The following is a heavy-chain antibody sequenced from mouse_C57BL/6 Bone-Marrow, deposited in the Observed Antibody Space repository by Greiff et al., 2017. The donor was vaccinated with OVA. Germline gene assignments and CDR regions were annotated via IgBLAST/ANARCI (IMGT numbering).Heavy chain of an antibody. Sequence: LEWIGAIYPGNSDTSYNQKFKGKAKLTAVTSASTAYMELSSLTNEYSAVYYCTRSSVDYDEVWYFDVWGTGTTVTVSS. CDR3: TRSSVDYDEVWYFDV. D-gene: IGHD2-4*01. CDR2: IYPGNSDT. J-gene: IGHJ1*03. V-gene: IGHV1-5*01.